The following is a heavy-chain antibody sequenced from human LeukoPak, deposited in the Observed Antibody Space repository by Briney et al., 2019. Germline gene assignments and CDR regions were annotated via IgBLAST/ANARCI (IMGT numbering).Heavy chain of an antibody. CDR1: GYTFTSYG. J-gene: IGHJ4*02. CDR3: ARDRPYDFWSGYSRFDY. Sequence: GASVKVSCKASGYTFTSYGISWVRQAPGRGLELMGWISAYNGNTNYAQKLQGRVTMTTDTSTSTAYMELRSLRSDDTAVYYCARDRPYDFWSGYSRFDYWGQGTLVTVSS. D-gene: IGHD3-3*01. CDR2: ISAYNGNT. V-gene: IGHV1-18*01.